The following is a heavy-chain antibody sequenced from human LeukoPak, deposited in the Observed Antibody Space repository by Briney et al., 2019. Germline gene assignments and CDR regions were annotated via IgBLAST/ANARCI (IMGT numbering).Heavy chain of an antibody. Sequence: PGGSLRLSCAASGFTFSNYGMHWVRQAPGKGLEWVAFIRFDGSNKYYADSVKGRFTISRDNSNNTLFLQMNSLRAEDTAVYYCAREGTRRVHAFDIWGQGTMVTVSS. CDR3: AREGTRRVHAFDI. V-gene: IGHV3-30*02. CDR2: IRFDGSNK. D-gene: IGHD1-14*01. CDR1: GFTFSNYG. J-gene: IGHJ3*02.